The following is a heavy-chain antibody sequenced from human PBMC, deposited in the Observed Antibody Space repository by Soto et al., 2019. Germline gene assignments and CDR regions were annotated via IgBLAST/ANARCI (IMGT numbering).Heavy chain of an antibody. CDR3: ARFHCSSTSYFVVDAFDI. V-gene: IGHV4-4*07. D-gene: IGHD2-2*01. Sequence: SETLSLTCTVSGGSISSYYWSWIRQPAGKGLEWIGRIYTSGSTNYNPSLKSRVTMSVDTSKNQFSLKLSSVTAADTAVYYCARFHCSSTSYFVVDAFDIWGQGTMVTVSS. CDR2: IYTSGST. J-gene: IGHJ3*02. CDR1: GGSISSYY.